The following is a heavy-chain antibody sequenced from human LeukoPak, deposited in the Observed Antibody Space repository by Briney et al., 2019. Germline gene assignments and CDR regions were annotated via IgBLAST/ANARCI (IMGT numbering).Heavy chain of an antibody. CDR2: TYSNGRT. D-gene: IGHD6-19*01. Sequence: GGSLRLSCAASGFTFSSYAMSWVRQAPGKGLEWVSVTYSNGRTYYADSVKGRFTISRDISKNTLYLQMNSLRAEDTAVYYCAREFRSGYNSRWFDYWGQGTLVTVSS. CDR3: AREFRSGYNSRWFDY. CDR1: GFTFSSYA. V-gene: IGHV3-53*01. J-gene: IGHJ5*01.